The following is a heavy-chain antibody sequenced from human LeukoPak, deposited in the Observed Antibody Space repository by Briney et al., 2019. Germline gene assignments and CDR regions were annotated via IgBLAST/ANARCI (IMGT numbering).Heavy chain of an antibody. CDR2: ISSSSSYI. J-gene: IGHJ4*02. CDR3: TRDSGRSSGDFDY. D-gene: IGHD6-19*01. V-gene: IGHV3-21*01. Sequence: GGSLRLSRTDSGFTFRSYSMNWVRQAPGKGLEWVSSISSSSSYIYYADSVKGRFTISRDNAKNSLYLQMNSLRAEDTAVYYCTRDSGRSSGDFDYWGQGALVTVSS. CDR1: GFTFRSYS.